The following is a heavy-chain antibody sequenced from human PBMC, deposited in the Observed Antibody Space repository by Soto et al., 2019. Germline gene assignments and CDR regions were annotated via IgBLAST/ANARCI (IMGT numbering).Heavy chain of an antibody. Sequence: QVQLVQSGAEVRKPGSSVKVSCKASGGTFSRYTFTWVRQAPGQGLEWMGGIIPILGTENYAQKFQGRVTITADESTSTAYMELNSLRSEDTAVYYCARNLDYWGQGTLVTVSS. J-gene: IGHJ4*02. CDR1: GGTFSRYT. CDR3: ARNLDY. V-gene: IGHV1-69*16. CDR2: IIPILGTE.